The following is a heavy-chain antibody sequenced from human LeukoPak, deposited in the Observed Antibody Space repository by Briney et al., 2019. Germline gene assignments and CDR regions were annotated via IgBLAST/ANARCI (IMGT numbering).Heavy chain of an antibody. CDR3: AKDTMGVSCTNGVCYVFDY. D-gene: IGHD2-8*01. J-gene: IGHJ4*02. V-gene: IGHV3-9*01. CDR1: GFTFDDYA. CDR2: ISWNSGSI. Sequence: GGSLRLSCAASGFTFDDYAMHWVRQAPGKGLEWVSGISWNSGSIGYADSVKGRFTISRDNAKNSLYLQMNSLRAEDTALYYCAKDTMGVSCTNGVCYVFDYWGQGTLVTVSS.